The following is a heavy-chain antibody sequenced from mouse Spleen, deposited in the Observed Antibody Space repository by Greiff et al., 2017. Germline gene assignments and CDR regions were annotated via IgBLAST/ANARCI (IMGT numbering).Heavy chain of an antibody. CDR1: GYTFTSYW. Sequence: VKLQQPGAELVMPGASVKLSCKASGYTFTSYWMHWVKQRPGQGLEWIGEIDPSDSYTNYNQKFKGKATLTVDKSSSTAYMQLSSLTSEDSAVYYCAYYGSSYGYWGQGTTLTVSS. V-gene: IGHV1-69*01. J-gene: IGHJ2*01. D-gene: IGHD1-1*01. CDR3: AYYGSSYGY. CDR2: IDPSDSYT.